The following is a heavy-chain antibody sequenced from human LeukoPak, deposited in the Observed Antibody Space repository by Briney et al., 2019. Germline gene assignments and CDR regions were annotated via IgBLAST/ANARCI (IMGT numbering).Heavy chain of an antibody. V-gene: IGHV4-59*01. Sequence: SETLSLTCTVSGGSISSYYWSWIRQPPGKGLEWIGYIYYSGSTNYNPSLKSRVTISVDTSKTQFSLKLSSVTAADTAVYYCARAPQQLPYDTFDIWGQGTMVTVSS. CDR2: IYYSGST. CDR1: GGSISSYY. D-gene: IGHD6-13*01. CDR3: ARAPQQLPYDTFDI. J-gene: IGHJ3*02.